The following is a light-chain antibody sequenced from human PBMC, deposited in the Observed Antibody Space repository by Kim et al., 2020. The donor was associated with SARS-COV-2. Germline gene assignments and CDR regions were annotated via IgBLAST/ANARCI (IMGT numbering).Light chain of an antibody. Sequence: SVSISCSGSGSDIGPNYVYWYQQVPGAAPQLLIYANDQRPSGVPDRFSGSKSDTSASLAISGLRSDDEADYYCATWNDHLSIWVFGGGTKLTVL. CDR3: ATWNDHLSIWV. CDR2: AND. CDR1: GSDIGPNY. V-gene: IGLV1-47*01. J-gene: IGLJ3*02.